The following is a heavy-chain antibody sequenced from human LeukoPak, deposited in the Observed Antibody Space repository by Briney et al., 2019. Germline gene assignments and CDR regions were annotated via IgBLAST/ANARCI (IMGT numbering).Heavy chain of an antibody. Sequence: ASVKVSCKASGGTFSSYAISWVRQAPGQGLEWMGGIIPIFGTANYAQKFQCRVTITADESTSTAYIELSSLRSEDTAVYYCARRPRYCSSTSCYTFDYWRQGSLVTVSS. CDR2: IIPIFGTA. D-gene: IGHD2-2*02. CDR3: ARRPRYCSSTSCYTFDY. CDR1: GGTFSSYA. V-gene: IGHV1-69*13. J-gene: IGHJ4*02.